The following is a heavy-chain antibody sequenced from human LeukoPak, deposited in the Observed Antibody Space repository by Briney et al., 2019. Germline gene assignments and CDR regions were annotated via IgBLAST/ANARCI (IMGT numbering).Heavy chain of an antibody. CDR2: ISYDGSNK. J-gene: IGHJ4*02. CDR3: ARGGPGRIQLWLRRSVGDY. V-gene: IGHV3-30*04. CDR1: GFTFSSYA. Sequence: PGRSLRLSCVASGFTFSSYAMHWVRQAPGKGLEGVAVISYDGSNKYYADSVKGRFTISRDNSKNTLYLQMNSLRAEDTAVYYCARGGPGRIQLWLRRSVGDYWGQGTLVTVSS. D-gene: IGHD5-18*01.